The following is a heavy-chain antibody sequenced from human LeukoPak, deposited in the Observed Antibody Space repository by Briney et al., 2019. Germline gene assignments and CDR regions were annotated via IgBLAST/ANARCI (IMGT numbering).Heavy chain of an antibody. V-gene: IGHV3-74*01. CDR2: IRGDGSMT. J-gene: IGHJ4*02. CDR3: ARENLAAAADY. CDR1: GFTFDDSG. Sequence: GGSLRLSCTASGFTFDDSGMSWVRQAPGKGLVWVSRIRGDGSMTNYADSVKGRFTISRDNAKNTLYLQMNSLRLEDTAVYYCARENLAAAADYWGQGTVVTVSS. D-gene: IGHD6-25*01.